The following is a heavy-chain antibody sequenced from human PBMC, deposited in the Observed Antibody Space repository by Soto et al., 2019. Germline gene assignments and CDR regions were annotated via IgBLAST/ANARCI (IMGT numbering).Heavy chain of an antibody. J-gene: IGHJ5*02. CDR2: IYYSGST. CDR1: NDSISPYY. Sequence: SETLSLTCTVSNDSISPYYWSWIRQPPGKGLEWIGFIYYSGSTTYNPSLKSRVTISVDRSKNQFSLKLSSVTAADTAVYYCARGGLWFGELLPNWFDPWGQGTLVTVS. D-gene: IGHD3-10*01. V-gene: IGHV4-59*12. CDR3: ARGGLWFGELLPNWFDP.